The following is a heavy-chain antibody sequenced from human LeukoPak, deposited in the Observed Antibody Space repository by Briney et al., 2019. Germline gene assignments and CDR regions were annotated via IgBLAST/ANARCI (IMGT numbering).Heavy chain of an antibody. CDR2: ISNSDGST. J-gene: IGHJ4*02. CDR1: GFTFSNYA. CDR3: AKDRTTAARIFDS. V-gene: IGHV3-23*01. D-gene: IGHD6-6*01. Sequence: PGGSLRLSCAASGFTFSNYAMSWVRQAPGKGLEWASGISNSDGSTYYGDSVKGRFTISRDNSKNTLYLQINSLRAEDTAIYYCAKDRTTAARIFDSWGQGTLVTVSS.